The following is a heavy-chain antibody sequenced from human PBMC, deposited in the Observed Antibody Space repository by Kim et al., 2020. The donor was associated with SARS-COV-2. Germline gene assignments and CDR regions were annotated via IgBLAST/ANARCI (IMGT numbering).Heavy chain of an antibody. CDR3: ARVGPVGYYYYGMDV. Sequence: NPSLKSRVTISVDTSKTQFSLKLSSVTAADTAVYYCARVGPVGYYYYGMDVWGQGTTVTVSS. J-gene: IGHJ6*02. V-gene: IGHV4-59*01. D-gene: IGHD2-15*01.